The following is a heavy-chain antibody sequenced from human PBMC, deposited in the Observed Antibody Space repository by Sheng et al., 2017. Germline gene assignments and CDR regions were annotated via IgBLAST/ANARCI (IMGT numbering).Heavy chain of an antibody. CDR3: ARVSSGLDF. D-gene: IGHD6-19*01. Sequence: QLQLRGSGPGLVQPSETLSLTCTVSGGSISSTSYYWVWIRQPPGKGLEWIGTIYYSGSTDYNASLQSRVTISLDTSKNQFSLKLSSVTAADTAVYYCARVSSGLDFWGQGTLVTVSS. V-gene: IGHV4-39*07. J-gene: IGHJ4*02. CDR2: IYYSGST. CDR1: GGSISSTSYY.